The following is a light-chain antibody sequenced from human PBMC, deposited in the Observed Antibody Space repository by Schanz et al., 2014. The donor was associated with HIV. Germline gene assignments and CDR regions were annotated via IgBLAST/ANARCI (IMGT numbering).Light chain of an antibody. V-gene: IGKV3-20*01. CDR2: GAS. Sequence: EIVMTQSPGTLSVSPGERATLSCRASQSISTHLAWYQQKPGQAPTLLIYGASKRATGIPDRFIGSGSGTDFTLTINRLEPEDFAVYYCQQYGSFFSFGGGTKVEIK. CDR1: QSISTH. J-gene: IGKJ4*01. CDR3: QQYGSFFS.